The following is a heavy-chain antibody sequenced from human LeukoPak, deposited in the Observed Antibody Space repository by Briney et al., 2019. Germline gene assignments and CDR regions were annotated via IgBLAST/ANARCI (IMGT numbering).Heavy chain of an antibody. CDR2: IYYSGST. V-gene: IGHV4-59*01. CDR1: GGSISSYY. CDR3: ARSRGIGHAFDI. Sequence: KSSETLSLTCTVSGGSISSYYWSWIRQPPGKGLEWIGYIYYSGSTNYNPSLKSRVTISVDTSKNLFSLKLSSVTAADTAVYYCARSRGIGHAFDIWGQGTMVTVSS. D-gene: IGHD3-16*01. J-gene: IGHJ3*02.